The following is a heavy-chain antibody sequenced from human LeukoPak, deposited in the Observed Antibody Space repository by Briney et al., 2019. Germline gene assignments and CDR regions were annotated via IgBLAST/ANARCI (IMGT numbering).Heavy chain of an antibody. CDR2: IYHSGST. V-gene: IGHV4-38-2*01. CDR1: GYSISSGYY. CDR3: ARQIYCSGGSCSPLDY. D-gene: IGHD2-15*01. J-gene: IGHJ4*02. Sequence: PSETLSLTCAVSGYSISSGYYWGWIRQPSGKGLEWIGSIYHSGSTYYNPSLKSRVTISVDTSKNQFSLKLSSVTAADTAVYYCARQIYCSGGSCSPLDYWGQGTLVTVSS.